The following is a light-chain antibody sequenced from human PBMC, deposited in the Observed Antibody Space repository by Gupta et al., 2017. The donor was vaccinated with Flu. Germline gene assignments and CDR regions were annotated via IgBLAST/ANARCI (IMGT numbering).Light chain of an antibody. CDR1: RGMSTY. CDR3: QQLNSLPIT. J-gene: IGKJ5*01. CDR2: TAS. Sequence: IQLTQSPSFPSASVGDRVTITCRASRGMSTYLDWYQQKPGKAPKLLIYTASTLQSGVPSRFSGSGSGTEFTLTISSLQPEDFATYYCQQLNSLPITFGQGTRLEIK. V-gene: IGKV1-9*01.